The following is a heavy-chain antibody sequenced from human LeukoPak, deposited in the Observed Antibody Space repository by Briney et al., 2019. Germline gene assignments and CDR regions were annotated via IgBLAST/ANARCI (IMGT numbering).Heavy chain of an antibody. CDR3: AREPLASPADY. CDR1: GGFISSGGYS. V-gene: IGHV4-30-2*01. Sequence: SQTLSLTCAVSGGFISSGGYSWSWIRQPPGKGLEWIGYIYHSGSTYYNPSLKSRVTISVDRSKNQFSLKLSSVTAADTAVYYCAREPLASPADYWGQGTLVTVSS. CDR2: IYHSGST. D-gene: IGHD2-15*01. J-gene: IGHJ4*02.